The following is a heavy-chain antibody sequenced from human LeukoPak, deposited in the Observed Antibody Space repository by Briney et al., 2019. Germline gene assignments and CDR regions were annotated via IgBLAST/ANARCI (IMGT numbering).Heavy chain of an antibody. V-gene: IGHV7-4-1*02. Sequence: ASVKVSCKASGYTFTGYYMHWVRQAPGDGLEWMGWINTNTGNPTYAQGFTGRFVFSLDTSVSTAYLEINSLQAEDTAMYYCTRDLSTSSFDYWGQGTLVTVSS. CDR3: TRDLSTSSFDY. CDR1: GYTFTGYY. J-gene: IGHJ4*02. CDR2: INTNTGNP. D-gene: IGHD1-1*01.